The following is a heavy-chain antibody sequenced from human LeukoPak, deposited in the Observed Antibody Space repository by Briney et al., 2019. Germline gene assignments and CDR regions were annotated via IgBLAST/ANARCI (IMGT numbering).Heavy chain of an antibody. V-gene: IGHV3-48*04. Sequence: PGGSLRLSCAASGFTFSSYGMSWVRQAPGKGLEWVSYISSSGSTIYYADSVKGRFTISRDNAKNSLYLQMNSLRAEDTAVYYCARASGYCSGGSCYWGYDYYYYMDVWGKGTTVTISS. CDR1: GFTFSSYG. J-gene: IGHJ6*03. CDR3: ARASGYCSGGSCYWGYDYYYYMDV. D-gene: IGHD2-15*01. CDR2: ISSSGSTI.